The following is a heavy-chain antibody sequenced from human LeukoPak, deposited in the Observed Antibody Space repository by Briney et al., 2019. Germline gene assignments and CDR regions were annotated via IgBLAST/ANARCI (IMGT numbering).Heavy chain of an antibody. CDR1: GGSISSGTYY. V-gene: IGHV4-61*02. CDR3: ATSGSYRRFDY. J-gene: IGHJ4*02. CDR2: IYASGST. Sequence: SQTLSLTCTVSGGSISSGTYYWSWIRQPAGKGLEWIGRIYASGSTNYNPSLKSRVTISVDTSKNQFSLKLSSVTAADTAVYYCATSGSYRRFDYWGQGTLVTVSS. D-gene: IGHD1-26*01.